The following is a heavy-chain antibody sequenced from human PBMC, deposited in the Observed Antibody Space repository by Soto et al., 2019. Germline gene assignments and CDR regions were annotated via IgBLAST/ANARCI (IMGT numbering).Heavy chain of an antibody. CDR3: ARVRYDRSGVDH. V-gene: IGHV4-4*02. J-gene: IGHJ4*02. CDR1: GDSISRSHW. Sequence: QVQLQESGPGLVRPSGALSVTCAVSGDSISRSHWWSWVRQSPGKGLEWIGEISHSGITNYNPSLKSRVTISGDKSKNQLSLKLTSVTAADTAVYYCARVRYDRSGVDHWGQGPLVSVS. CDR2: ISHSGIT. D-gene: IGHD3-22*01.